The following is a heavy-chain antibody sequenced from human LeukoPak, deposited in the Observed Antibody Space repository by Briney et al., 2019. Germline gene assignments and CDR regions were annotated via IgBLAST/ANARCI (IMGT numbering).Heavy chain of an antibody. CDR3: ARVTQQWLAPDAFDI. CDR1: GGSISSYY. CDR2: IYYSGST. J-gene: IGHJ3*02. V-gene: IGHV4-59*13. Sequence: PSETLSLTCTVSGGSISSYYGSWIRQPPGKGLEWIGYIYYSGSTNYNPSLKSRVTISVDTSKNQFSLKLSSVTAADTAVYYCARVTQQWLAPDAFDIWGQGTMVTVSS. D-gene: IGHD6-19*01.